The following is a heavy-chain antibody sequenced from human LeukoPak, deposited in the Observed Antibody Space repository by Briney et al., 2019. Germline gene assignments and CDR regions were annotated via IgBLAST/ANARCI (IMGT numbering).Heavy chain of an antibody. Sequence: SETLSLTCTVSGGSISSGSYYWSWIRQPAGKGLEWIGRIYTSGSTNYNPSLKSRVTISVDTSKNQFSLKLSSVTAADTAVYHCARGYYDSSGYWPTDYWGQGTLVTVSS. D-gene: IGHD3-22*01. CDR3: ARGYYDSSGYWPTDY. CDR2: IYTSGST. J-gene: IGHJ4*02. CDR1: GGSISSGSYY. V-gene: IGHV4-61*02.